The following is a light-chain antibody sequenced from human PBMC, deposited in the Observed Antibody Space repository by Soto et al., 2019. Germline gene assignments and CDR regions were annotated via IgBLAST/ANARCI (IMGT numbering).Light chain of an antibody. V-gene: IGLV2-14*01. Sequence: QSVLTQPASVSGSPGQSIAIYCTGTSSDVGAYKYVFWYQQYPGKAPKLIIYDVTNRPSGVSDRFSGSKSGNTASLTISGLQAEDEADYYCTSYTTSSTYVFGTGTKLTVL. CDR3: TSYTTSSTYV. CDR2: DVT. J-gene: IGLJ1*01. CDR1: SSDVGAYKY.